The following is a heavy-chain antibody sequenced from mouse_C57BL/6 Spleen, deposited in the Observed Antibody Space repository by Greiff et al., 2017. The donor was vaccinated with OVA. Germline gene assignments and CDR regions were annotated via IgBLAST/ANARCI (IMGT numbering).Heavy chain of an antibody. D-gene: IGHD2-1*01. CDR1: GYSITSGYY. Sequence: EVKLMESGPGLVKPSQSLSLTCSVTGYSITSGYYWNWIRQFPGNKLEWMGYISYDGSNNYNPSLKNRISITRDTSKNQFFLKLNSVTTEDTATYYCARPDGNYAMDYWGQGTSVTVSS. J-gene: IGHJ4*01. CDR2: ISYDGSN. V-gene: IGHV3-6*01. CDR3: ARPDGNYAMDY.